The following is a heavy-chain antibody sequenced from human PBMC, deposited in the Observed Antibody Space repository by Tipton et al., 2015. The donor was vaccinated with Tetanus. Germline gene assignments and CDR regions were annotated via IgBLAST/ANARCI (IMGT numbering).Heavy chain of an antibody. CDR1: GGSMSTYY. V-gene: IGHV4-59*01. CDR3: ARDRIAGPAGRYYAMDV. D-gene: IGHD1-20*01. CDR2: VYYTGSA. Sequence: TLSLTCTVSGGSMSTYYWSWIRQPPGKGLEWIGYVYYTGSATYNPSVASRATVSIDMSKNQFSLRLTSATAADTAVYYCARDRIAGPAGRYYAMDVWGQGTPVNVSS. J-gene: IGHJ6*01.